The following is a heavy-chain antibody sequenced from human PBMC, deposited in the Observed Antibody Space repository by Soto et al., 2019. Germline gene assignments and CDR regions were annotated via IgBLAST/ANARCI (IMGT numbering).Heavy chain of an antibody. CDR2: ISGSGGST. CDR3: ARSIQLWSGGFDY. CDR1: GFTFSSYA. V-gene: IGHV3-23*01. Sequence: GGSLRLSCAASGFTFSSYAMSWVRQAPGKGLEWVSAISGSGGSTYYADSVKGRFTISRDNSKNTLYLQMNSLRAEDTAVYYCARSIQLWSGGFDYWGQGTLVTVSS. J-gene: IGHJ4*02. D-gene: IGHD5-18*01.